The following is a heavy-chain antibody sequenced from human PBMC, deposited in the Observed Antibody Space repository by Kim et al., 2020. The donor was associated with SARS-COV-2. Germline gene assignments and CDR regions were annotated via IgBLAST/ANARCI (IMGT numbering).Heavy chain of an antibody. D-gene: IGHD3-10*01. CDR2: ISGSGGGT. V-gene: IGHV3-23*01. CDR1: GFTFSSYA. CDR3: AKGVATRLLWFGEPYFDY. J-gene: IGHJ4*02. Sequence: GGSLRLSCAASGFTFSSYAMSWVRQAPGKGLEWVSAISGSGGGTYSADSVKGRFTISRDNSKHTLYLQMNSLRAEDTAVYYCAKGVATRLLWFGEPYFDYWGQGTLITVSS.